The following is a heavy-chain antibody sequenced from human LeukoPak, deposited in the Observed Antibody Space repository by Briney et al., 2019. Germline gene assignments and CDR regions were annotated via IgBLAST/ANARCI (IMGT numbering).Heavy chain of an antibody. CDR3: ARGSGGSPSPFDY. CDR1: GGSISSYY. D-gene: IGHD2-15*01. J-gene: IGHJ4*02. CDR2: IYYSGST. Sequence: SETLSLTCTVSGGSISSYYWSWIRQPPGKGLEWIGYIYYSGSTNYNPSLKSRVTISVDTSKNQFSLKLSSVTAADTAVYYCARGSGGSPSPFDYWGQGTLVTVSS. V-gene: IGHV4-59*01.